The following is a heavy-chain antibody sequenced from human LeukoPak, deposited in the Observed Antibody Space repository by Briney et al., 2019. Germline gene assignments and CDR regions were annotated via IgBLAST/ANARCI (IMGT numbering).Heavy chain of an antibody. J-gene: IGHJ1*01. CDR3: SKEPLWGGGRCFSRCFVL. CDR2: ISGIGDRT. V-gene: IGHV3-23*01. CDR1: GFTFSSYA. D-gene: IGHD2-15*01. Sequence: GGSLRLSCAASGFTFSSYAMSWVRQAPGKGLEWVSAISGIGDRTYYVDSVKGRFTISRDNSKNMVYLQMNRLRAEDTALNHCSKEPLWGGGRCFSRCFVLWGQGTLVTVS.